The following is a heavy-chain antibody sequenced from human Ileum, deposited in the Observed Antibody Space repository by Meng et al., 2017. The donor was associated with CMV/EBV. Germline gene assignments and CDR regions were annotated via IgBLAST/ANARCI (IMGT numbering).Heavy chain of an antibody. V-gene: IGHV3-30*04. CDR3: ARQADQLLINYYYYYGMDV. D-gene: IGHD2-2*01. J-gene: IGHJ6*02. CDR1: GFTFSSYA. Sequence: GESLKISCAASGFTFSSYAMHWVRQAPGKGLEWVAVISYDGSNKYYADSVKGRFTISRDNSKNTLYLQMNSLRAEDTAVYYCARQADQLLINYYYYYGMDVWGQGTTVTVSS. CDR2: ISYDGSNK.